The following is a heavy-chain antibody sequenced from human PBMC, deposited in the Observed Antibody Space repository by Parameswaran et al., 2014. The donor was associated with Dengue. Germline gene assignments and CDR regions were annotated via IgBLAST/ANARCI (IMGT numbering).Heavy chain of an antibody. J-gene: IGHJ6*02. D-gene: IGHD1-26*01. CDR2: IYPGDSDT. V-gene: IGHV5-51*01. CDR3: ARRNSGSYYTPWGHLNYYYGMDV. Sequence: VRQMPGKGLEWMGIIYPGDSDTRYSPSFQGQVTISADKSISTAYLQWSSLKASDTAMYYCARRNSGSYYTPWGHLNYYYGMDVWGQGTTVTVSS.